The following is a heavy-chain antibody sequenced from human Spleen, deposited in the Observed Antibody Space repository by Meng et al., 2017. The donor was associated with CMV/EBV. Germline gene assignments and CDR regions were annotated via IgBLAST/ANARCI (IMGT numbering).Heavy chain of an antibody. Sequence: GESLKISCAASGFTFSSYAMSLVRQAPGKGLEWVSAISGSGGTTYYADSVKGRFTISRDNSKNTLYLQMNSLRAEDTAVYYCARTMYYDFWSGKQSYYYYYGMDVWGQGTTVTVSS. V-gene: IGHV3-23*01. D-gene: IGHD3-3*01. J-gene: IGHJ6*02. CDR3: ARTMYYDFWSGKQSYYYYYGMDV. CDR1: GFTFSSYA. CDR2: ISGSGGTT.